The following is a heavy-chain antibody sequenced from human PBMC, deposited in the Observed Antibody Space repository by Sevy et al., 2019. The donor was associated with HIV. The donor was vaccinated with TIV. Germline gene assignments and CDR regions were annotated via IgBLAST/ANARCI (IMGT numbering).Heavy chain of an antibody. J-gene: IGHJ4*02. Sequence: SETLSLTCGIYGGSFNNYDWSWIRQPPGKGLEWIGEVTHSGSTNYNPFLKSRLTMSLDTSKNQFSLKLTSVTAADTAVYYCARWRGTRVTMMVVVTTGYFDYWGQGTLVTVSS. CDR2: VTHSGST. D-gene: IGHD3-22*01. CDR1: GGSFNNYD. CDR3: ARWRGTRVTMMVVVTTGYFDY. V-gene: IGHV4-34*01.